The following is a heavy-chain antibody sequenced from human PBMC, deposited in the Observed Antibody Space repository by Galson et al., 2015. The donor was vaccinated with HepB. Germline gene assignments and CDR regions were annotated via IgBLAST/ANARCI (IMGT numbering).Heavy chain of an antibody. CDR3: AGYNWNDDHFDY. CDR2: INRDGRST. CDR1: GFTFSHYW. J-gene: IGHJ4*02. V-gene: IGHV3-74*01. Sequence: SLRLSCAASGFTFSHYWMRWVRQAPEKGLVWVSRINRDGRSTSYADSVKGRFTISRDNAKNTLYLRMNSLRAEDTAVYYCAGYNWNDDHFDYWGQGTLVTVSS. D-gene: IGHD1-20*01.